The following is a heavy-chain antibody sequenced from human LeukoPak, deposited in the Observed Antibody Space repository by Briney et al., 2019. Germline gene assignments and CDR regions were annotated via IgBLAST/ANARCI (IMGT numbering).Heavy chain of an antibody. Sequence: GGSLRLSCAASGFTFDDYGMSWVRQAPGKGLEWVSDINWNGGSTGYEDSVKGRFTISRDNAKNSLYLQMNSLRAEDTALYYCARDLTEFGGIAVGGLDYWGQGTLVTVSS. CDR2: INWNGGST. V-gene: IGHV3-20*04. D-gene: IGHD6-13*01. J-gene: IGHJ4*02. CDR3: ARDLTEFGGIAVGGLDY. CDR1: GFTFDDYG.